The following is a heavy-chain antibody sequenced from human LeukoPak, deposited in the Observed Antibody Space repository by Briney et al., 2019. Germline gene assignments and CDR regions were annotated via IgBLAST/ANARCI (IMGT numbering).Heavy chain of an antibody. CDR2: IYASGRT. D-gene: IGHD4-17*01. CDR1: GGSISSYY. CDR3: ARAPGGYGVHYYMDV. V-gene: IGHV4-4*07. Sequence: SETLSLICTVSGGSISSYYWSWIRQPAGKGLEWIGRIYASGRTNYNPSLKSRVTISVDKSDNQFSLRVRSVTAADTAMYYCARAPGGYGVHYYMDVWGKGTTVTVSS. J-gene: IGHJ6*03.